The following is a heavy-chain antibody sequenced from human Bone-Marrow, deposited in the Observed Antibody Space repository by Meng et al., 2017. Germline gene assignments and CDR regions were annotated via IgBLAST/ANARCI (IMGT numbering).Heavy chain of an antibody. Sequence: QVQLVESGGGLVKPGGSLRLSCASSGFTFNDYNMSWIRQAPGKGPEWVSYISNSGSAIYYADSVKGRFTISRDNAKNSLYLQMNSLRVEDTAVYYCAREPSYCGGDCYGFDYWGQGTLVTVSS. CDR3: AREPSYCGGDCYGFDY. V-gene: IGHV3-11*01. J-gene: IGHJ4*02. D-gene: IGHD2-21*02. CDR1: GFTFNDYN. CDR2: ISNSGSAI.